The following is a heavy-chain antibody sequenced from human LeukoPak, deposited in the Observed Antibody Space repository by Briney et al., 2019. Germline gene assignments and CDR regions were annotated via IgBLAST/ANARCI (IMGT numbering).Heavy chain of an antibody. CDR3: ARLGALDY. CDR1: GGSISSGGYY. CDR2: IYHSGST. D-gene: IGHD1-26*01. J-gene: IGHJ4*02. Sequence: SETLSLTCTVSGGSISSGGYYWSWIRQPPGKGLEWIGYIYHSGSTYYNPSLKSRVTISVDRSKNQFSLKLSSVTAADTAVYYCARLGALDYWGQGTLVTVSS. V-gene: IGHV4-30-2*01.